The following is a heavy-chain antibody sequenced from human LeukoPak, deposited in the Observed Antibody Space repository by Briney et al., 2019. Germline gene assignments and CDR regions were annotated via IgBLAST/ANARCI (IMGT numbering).Heavy chain of an antibody. CDR2: ISGSGGST. CDR3: AKVLIAAFDY. V-gene: IGHV3-23*01. J-gene: IGHJ4*02. CDR1: GFTFSSYA. D-gene: IGHD6-6*01. Sequence: GGSLRLSCAASGFTFSSYAMSWVRQAPGKGLEWVPAISGSGGSTYYADPVKGRFTISRDNSKNTLYLQMNSLRAGDTAVYYCAKVLIAAFDYWGQGTLVTVSS.